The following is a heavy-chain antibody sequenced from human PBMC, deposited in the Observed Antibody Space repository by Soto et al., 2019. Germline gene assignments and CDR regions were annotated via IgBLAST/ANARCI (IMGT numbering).Heavy chain of an antibody. V-gene: IGHV3-21*01. Sequence: GGSLRLSCAASGFTFSSYSMNWVRQAPGKGLEWVSSISSSSSYIYYADSVKGRFTISRDNAKNSLYLQMNSLGAEDTAVYYCPRDRDHYSSGWYEAYWGHGTLVTVSS. CDR1: GFTFSSYS. D-gene: IGHD6-19*01. CDR2: ISSSSSYI. CDR3: PRDRDHYSSGWYEAY. J-gene: IGHJ4*01.